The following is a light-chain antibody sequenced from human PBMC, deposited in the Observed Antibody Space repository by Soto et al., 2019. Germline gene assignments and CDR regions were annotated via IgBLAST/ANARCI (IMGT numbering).Light chain of an antibody. V-gene: IGLV2-14*01. CDR3: SSFTSTSTRL. CDR1: SSDIGSYDY. CDR2: EVT. Sequence: QSALTQPASVSGSPGQSITISCTGTSSDIGSYDYVSWYQQHPGKAPNLIIYEVTDRPSEVSNRFSGSKSGNTASLTISGLQAEDEADYYCSSFTSTSTRLFGSGTKVTVL. J-gene: IGLJ1*01.